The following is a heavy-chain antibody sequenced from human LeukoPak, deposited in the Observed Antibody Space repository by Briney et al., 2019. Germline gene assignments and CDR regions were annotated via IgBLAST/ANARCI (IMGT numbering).Heavy chain of an antibody. Sequence: SETLSLTCAVYGGSFSDYYWNWIRQPPGKGLEWIGEITHSGSTNYNLSLKSRVTISVDTSKNQFSLRLSSVTAADTAVYYCARDLTDYYELDYWGQGTLVTVSS. D-gene: IGHD3-22*01. CDR2: ITHSGST. V-gene: IGHV4-34*01. CDR1: GGSFSDYY. CDR3: ARDLTDYYELDY. J-gene: IGHJ4*02.